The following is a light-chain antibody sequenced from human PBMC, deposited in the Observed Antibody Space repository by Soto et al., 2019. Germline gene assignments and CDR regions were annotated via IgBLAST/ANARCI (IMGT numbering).Light chain of an antibody. J-gene: IGLJ2*01. CDR2: VNSDGSH. V-gene: IGLV4-69*01. Sequence: QSVLTQSPSASASLGTSVRLTCTLSSGHSSYPIAWHQQQAEKGPRYLMKVNSDGSHNKGDGIPDRFSGSTSGAERCLTISSRQSEDEADYYCQTWDTGVRVFGGGTKLTVL. CDR3: QTWDTGVRV. CDR1: SGHSSYP.